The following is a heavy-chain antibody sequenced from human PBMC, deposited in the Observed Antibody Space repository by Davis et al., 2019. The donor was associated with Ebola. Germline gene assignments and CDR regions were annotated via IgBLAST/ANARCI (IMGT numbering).Heavy chain of an antibody. CDR1: GFTVSSDY. V-gene: IGHV3-53*05. CDR3: AGGGAFEI. J-gene: IGHJ3*02. CDR2: SYSGGNT. Sequence: PGGSLRLSCAASGFTVSSDYMSWVRQAPGKGLEWVSVSYSGGNTYYADSVKGRFTTSRDNSKNTLFLQMNSLRTEDTAVYYCAGGGAFEIWGQGTMVTVSS.